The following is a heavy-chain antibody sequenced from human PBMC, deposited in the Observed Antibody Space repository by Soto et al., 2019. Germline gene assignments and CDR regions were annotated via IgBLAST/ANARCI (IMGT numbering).Heavy chain of an antibody. J-gene: IGHJ5*02. Sequence: QVQLQESGTGLVKPSQTLSLTCTVSGGSISSGGYYWSWIRQHPGKGLEGIGYIYYSGSTYYNPSLKSRVTISVDTSKNQFSLKLSSGTAADTAVYYCARDQKEGWSSGSFDPWGQGTLVTVSS. D-gene: IGHD3-22*01. CDR1: GGSISSGGYY. CDR2: IYYSGST. V-gene: IGHV4-31*03. CDR3: ARDQKEGWSSGSFDP.